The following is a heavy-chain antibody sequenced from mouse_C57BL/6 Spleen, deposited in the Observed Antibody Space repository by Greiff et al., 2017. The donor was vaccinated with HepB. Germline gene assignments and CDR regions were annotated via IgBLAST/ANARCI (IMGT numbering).Heavy chain of an antibody. V-gene: IGHV5-12*01. CDR3: ARHGGTTVVEMGDWWFDV. J-gene: IGHJ1*03. Sequence: EVHLVESGGGLVQPGGSLKLSCAASGFTFSDYYMYWVRQTPEKRLEWVAYISNGGGSTYYPDTVKGRFTISRDNAKNTLYLQMSRLKSEDTAMYYCARHGGTTVVEMGDWWFDVWGTGTTVTVSS. CDR2: ISNGGGST. D-gene: IGHD1-1*01. CDR1: GFTFSDYY.